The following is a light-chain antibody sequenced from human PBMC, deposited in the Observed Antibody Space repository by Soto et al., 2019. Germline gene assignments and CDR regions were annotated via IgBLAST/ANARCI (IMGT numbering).Light chain of an antibody. V-gene: IGLV2-18*02. Sequence: SVLTQPPSVSRSPGQSVAISRPGTSSDVGNSNGVSWYQQPPGTAPKLMIYDVSNRPSGVPDRFSGSKSGNTASLTISGLQAEDEADYYCSSYTSSSTYVFGTGTKVTVL. J-gene: IGLJ1*01. CDR1: SSDVGNSNG. CDR3: SSYTSSSTYV. CDR2: DVS.